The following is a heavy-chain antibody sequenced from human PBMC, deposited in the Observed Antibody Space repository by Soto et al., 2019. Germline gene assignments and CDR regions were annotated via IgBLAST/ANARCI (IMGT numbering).Heavy chain of an antibody. V-gene: IGHV3-48*04. D-gene: IGHD2-15*01. Sequence: EVQLVESGGGLVQPGGSLRLSCAASGFTFSSYSMNWVRQAPGKGLEWVSYISSSGSTIYYADSVKGRFTISRDNAKNSLFLQMNGLRAEDTAVYYCARDSSLYCSGGRCYVDYWGQGTLVTVSS. CDR3: ARDSSLYCSGGRCYVDY. CDR2: ISSSGSTI. CDR1: GFTFSSYS. J-gene: IGHJ4*02.